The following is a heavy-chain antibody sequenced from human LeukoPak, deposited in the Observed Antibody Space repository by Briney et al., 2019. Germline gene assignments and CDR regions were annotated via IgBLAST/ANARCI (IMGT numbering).Heavy chain of an antibody. D-gene: IGHD6-19*01. J-gene: IGHJ3*02. CDR3: AKKPGISLDPDAFDI. CDR2: ISGSGVGT. CDR1: GFTSSSYG. Sequence: GGSLRLSCAASGFTSSSYGMNWVRQAPGKGLEWVSAISGSGVGTYYADSVKGRFTISRDISKNTLYLQMNSLTAEDTAVYYCAKKPGISLDPDAFDIWGQGTMVTVSS. V-gene: IGHV3-23*01.